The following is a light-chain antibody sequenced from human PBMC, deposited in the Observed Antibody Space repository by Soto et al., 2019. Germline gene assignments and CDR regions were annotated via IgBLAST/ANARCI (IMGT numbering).Light chain of an antibody. J-gene: IGKJ5*01. CDR3: QQPSKFSMT. CDR1: QSVSSSY. Sequence: VVTQCPRTLSLYQGERATLSCRASQSVSSSYLAWYQQKPGQAPRLLIYDASNRATGIAPRSSGSGSGRDFNPTISSLQPEDFALYYCQQPSKFSMTVAQGTRLEIK. CDR2: DAS. V-gene: IGKV3D-20*02.